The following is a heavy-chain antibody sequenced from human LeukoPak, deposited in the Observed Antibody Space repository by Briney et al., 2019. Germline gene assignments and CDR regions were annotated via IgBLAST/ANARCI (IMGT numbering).Heavy chain of an antibody. CDR1: GFTFSDYY. D-gene: IGHD1-26*01. CDR3: ARGAGGGYNGDDAFDI. J-gene: IGHJ3*02. V-gene: IGHV3-23*01. Sequence: QPGGSLRPSCAASGFTFSDYYMSWGRQAPGKGLEWVSGISGSGGTKYYADSVKGRFTISRDNAKNTVYLQMNSLRVEDTAVHYCARGAGGGYNGDDAFDIWGQGTMVTVSS. CDR2: ISGSGGTK.